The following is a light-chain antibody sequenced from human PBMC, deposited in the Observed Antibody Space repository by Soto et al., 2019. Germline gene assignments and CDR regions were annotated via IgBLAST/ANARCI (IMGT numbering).Light chain of an antibody. Sequence: QSALTQPRSVSGSPGQSVTISCTGTSSDVGGYNYVSWYQQFPGKAPRLIIFEVHDRPSGVSDRFSASKSGNTASLTISGLQAEDEADYYCSSYTNTNSYILFGGGTKVTVL. CDR1: SSDVGGYNY. CDR3: SSYTNTNSYIL. J-gene: IGLJ2*01. V-gene: IGLV2-11*01. CDR2: EVH.